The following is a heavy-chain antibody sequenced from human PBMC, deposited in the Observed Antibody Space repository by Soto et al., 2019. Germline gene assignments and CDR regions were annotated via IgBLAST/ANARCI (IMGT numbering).Heavy chain of an antibody. Sequence: ASVNVSCKASGYTFTVYYMHWVRQAPGQGLERMGWINPNSVGTNYAQKFQGWVTMTRDTSISTAYMELSRLRSDDTAVYYCAKDYYGSGSYYYYYYAMDLWGQGTTVTVSS. V-gene: IGHV1-2*04. D-gene: IGHD3-10*01. CDR1: GYTFTVYY. CDR2: INPNSVGT. CDR3: AKDYYGSGSYYYYYYAMDL. J-gene: IGHJ6*02.